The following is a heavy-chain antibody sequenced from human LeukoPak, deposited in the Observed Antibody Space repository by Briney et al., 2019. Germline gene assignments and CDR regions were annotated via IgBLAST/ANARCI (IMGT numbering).Heavy chain of an antibody. D-gene: IGHD3-22*01. CDR2: INWNGGST. CDR3: AKHYYDSSGYYSHTYYFDY. V-gene: IGHV3-20*04. J-gene: IGHJ4*02. Sequence: GGSLRLSCAASGFTFDDYGMSWVRQAPGKELEWVSGINWNGGSTGYADSVKGRFTISRDNAKNSLYLQMNSLRAEDTALYYCAKHYYDSSGYYSHTYYFDYWGQGTLVTVSS. CDR1: GFTFDDYG.